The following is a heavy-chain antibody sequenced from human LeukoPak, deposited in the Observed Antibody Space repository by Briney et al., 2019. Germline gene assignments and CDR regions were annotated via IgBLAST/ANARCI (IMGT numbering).Heavy chain of an antibody. D-gene: IGHD1-1*01. Sequence: SETLSLTCTVSGGSTSDYYWNWIRQPPGKGLEWIGYIYYRGSTNYNPSLNSRVTISLDSSKHQFSLRLNSVTAADTAIYYCARGPPRTGRERYFDYWGQGTLVSVSS. V-gene: IGHV4-59*01. CDR2: IYYRGST. CDR1: GGSTSDYY. CDR3: ARGPPRTGRERYFDY. J-gene: IGHJ4*02.